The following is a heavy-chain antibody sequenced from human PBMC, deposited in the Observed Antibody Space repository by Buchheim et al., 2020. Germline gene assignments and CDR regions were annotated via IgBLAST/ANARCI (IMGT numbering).Heavy chain of an antibody. D-gene: IGHD3-3*01. Sequence: QLQLQESGPGLVKPSETLSLTCTVSGGSISSSSYYWGWIRQPPGKGLEWIGSIYYSGSTYYNPSLKSRVTISVDTSKTQFSLKLSSVNAADTAVYYCARDLGYYDFWSGYPFDYWGQGTL. J-gene: IGHJ4*02. CDR2: IYYSGST. CDR1: GGSISSSSYY. V-gene: IGHV4-39*07. CDR3: ARDLGYYDFWSGYPFDY.